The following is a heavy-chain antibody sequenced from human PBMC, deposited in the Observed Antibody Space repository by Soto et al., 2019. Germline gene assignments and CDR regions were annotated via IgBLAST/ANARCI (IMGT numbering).Heavy chain of an antibody. Sequence: GAAVKVSCKASGGTFSSYAISWVRQAPGQGLEWMGGIIPIFGTANYAQKFQGRVTITADESTSTAYMELSSLRSEDTAVYYCARLPLWFGVPGEEYWGQLTLVTVS. CDR1: GGTFSSYA. CDR3: ARLPLWFGVPGEEY. CDR2: IIPIFGTA. J-gene: IGHJ4*02. D-gene: IGHD3-10*01. V-gene: IGHV1-69*13.